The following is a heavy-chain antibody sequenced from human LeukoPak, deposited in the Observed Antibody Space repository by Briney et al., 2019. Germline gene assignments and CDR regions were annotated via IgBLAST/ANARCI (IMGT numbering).Heavy chain of an antibody. D-gene: IGHD1-14*01. Sequence: GGSLRLSCAASGFTFSSYWMSWVRQAPGKGLEWVANIKQDGSEKYYVDSVKGRFTISRDNAKNSLYLQMNSLRAEDTAVYYCARKGFRGFSRNFDAFDIWGQGTMVTVPS. V-gene: IGHV3-7*01. J-gene: IGHJ3*02. CDR1: GFTFSSYW. CDR3: ARKGFRGFSRNFDAFDI. CDR2: IKQDGSEK.